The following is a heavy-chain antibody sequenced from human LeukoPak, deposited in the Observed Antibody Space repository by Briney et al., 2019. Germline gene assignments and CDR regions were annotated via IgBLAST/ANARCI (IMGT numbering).Heavy chain of an antibody. Sequence: SETLSLTCTVSGGSITTYYWSWIRQPPGKGLEWIGHIYDSGNTNYKPSVKGRVTISADTSKNEFSLQLTSVTAADTAVYYCARGSGWLPDWWGQGTLVTVSS. D-gene: IGHD6-19*01. CDR3: ARGSGWLPDW. CDR1: GGSITTYY. J-gene: IGHJ4*02. V-gene: IGHV4-59*01. CDR2: IYDSGNT.